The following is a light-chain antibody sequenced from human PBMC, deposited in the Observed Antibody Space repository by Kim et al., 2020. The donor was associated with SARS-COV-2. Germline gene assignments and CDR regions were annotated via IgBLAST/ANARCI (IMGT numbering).Light chain of an antibody. CDR3: QVWDSSTDHVV. Sequence: APGGTASSTCGGHSIGSKSVLWYQQRPGQAPSLIIYYDNERPSGIPGRFSGSNSDNTATLTINRVEAGDEADYYCQVWDSSTDHVVFGEGTQLTVL. CDR2: YDN. CDR1: SIGSKS. V-gene: IGLV3-21*04. J-gene: IGLJ2*01.